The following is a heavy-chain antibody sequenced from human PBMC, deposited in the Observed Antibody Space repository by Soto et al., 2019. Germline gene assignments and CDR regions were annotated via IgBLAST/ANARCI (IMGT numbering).Heavy chain of an antibody. CDR2: IYYNGTT. V-gene: IGHV4-39*01. CDR3: VSHRANMVGGAT. Sequence: QLKLQESGPGLVKPSETLSLTCTVSGGSIRSSNDYWGWIRQPPGKGLEWIGSIYYNGTTYYNPSLKSRVTMSVDTSKNLLSLSLRSVTAAYTVVYYCVSHRANMVGGATWGQGTLVTVSS. D-gene: IGHD3-10*01. J-gene: IGHJ5*02. CDR1: GGSIRSSNDY.